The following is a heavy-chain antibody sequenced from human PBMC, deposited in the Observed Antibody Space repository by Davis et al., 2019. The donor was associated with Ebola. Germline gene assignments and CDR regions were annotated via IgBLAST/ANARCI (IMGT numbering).Heavy chain of an antibody. D-gene: IGHD1-26*01. V-gene: IGHV1-18*01. J-gene: IGHJ5*01. CDR1: GGTFSSYA. CDR2: ISAYNGNT. CDR3: AREAGATTRIYDS. Sequence: ASVKVSCKASGGTFSSYAISWVRQAPGQGLEWMGWISAYNGNTNYAQKLQGRVTMTTDTSGSTAYMELRSLRSDDTAVYYCAREAGATTRIYDSWGQGILVTVSS.